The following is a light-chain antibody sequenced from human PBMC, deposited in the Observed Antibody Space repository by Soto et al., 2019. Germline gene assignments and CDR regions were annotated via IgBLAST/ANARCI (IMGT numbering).Light chain of an antibody. CDR2: DVS. Sequence: QSALTQPRSVSGSPGQSVTISCTGTSSDVGAYNYVSWYQQHPGKAPKLIISDVSKWPSGVPDRFSGSKSGNTASLTISGLQAEDEADYYCCSYAGSPYVFGTGTKLTVL. J-gene: IGLJ1*01. CDR1: SSDVGAYNY. CDR3: CSYAGSPYV. V-gene: IGLV2-11*01.